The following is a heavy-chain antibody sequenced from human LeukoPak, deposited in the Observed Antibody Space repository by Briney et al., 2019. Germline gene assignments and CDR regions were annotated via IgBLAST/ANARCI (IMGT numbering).Heavy chain of an antibody. V-gene: IGHV1-18*01. CDR1: GYTFTTHG. D-gene: IGHD6-19*01. Sequence: ASVKVSCKASGYTFTTHGLSWVRQAPGQGLEWMGRIRSYNHNTNYAQEFQGRVTMTTDTSTNTACMELRSLRSDDTAVYYCAMWAGIAEAGFEGPFDYWGQGTLVTVSS. CDR3: AMWAGIAEAGFEGPFDY. CDR2: IRSYNHNT. J-gene: IGHJ4*02.